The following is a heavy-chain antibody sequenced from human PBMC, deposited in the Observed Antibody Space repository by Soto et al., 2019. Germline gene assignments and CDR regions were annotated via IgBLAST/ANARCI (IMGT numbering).Heavy chain of an antibody. CDR2: INDDGIST. Sequence: GGSLRLSCAASGFTFSMYWMHWVRQVPGKGPEWVSRINDDGISTNYADSVKGRFTISRDNAKNTLYLQMNALRVEDTAVYYCARGPRSTSTGTGAFWGQGTLVTVSS. V-gene: IGHV3-74*01. CDR3: ARGPRSTSTGTGAF. D-gene: IGHD1-1*01. J-gene: IGHJ4*02. CDR1: GFTFSMYW.